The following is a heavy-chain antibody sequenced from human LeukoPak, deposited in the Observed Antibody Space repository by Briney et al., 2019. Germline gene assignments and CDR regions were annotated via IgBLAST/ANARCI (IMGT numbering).Heavy chain of an antibody. J-gene: IGHJ4*02. CDR2: MNPNSGNT. CDR1: GYTFTSYD. CDR3: ARVDTMGYIDY. D-gene: IGHD3-10*01. V-gene: IGHV1-8*03. Sequence: ASVKVSCKASGYTFTSYDINWVRQATGQGLEWMGWMNPNSGNTGYAQKFQGRVTITRNTSISTAYMELSRLRSDDTAVYYCARVDTMGYIDYWGQGALVTVSS.